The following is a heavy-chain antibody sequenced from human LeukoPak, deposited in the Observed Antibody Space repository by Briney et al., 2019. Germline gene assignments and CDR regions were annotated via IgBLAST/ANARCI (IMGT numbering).Heavy chain of an antibody. Sequence: GGSLRLSCAASGFIFSNYWMNWVRQAPGKGLEWVSAISGSGGSTYYADSVKGRFTISRDNSKNTLYLQMNSLRAEDTAVYYCAKDYGSGMFDAFDIWGQGTMVTVSS. V-gene: IGHV3-23*01. D-gene: IGHD3-10*01. CDR1: GFIFSNYW. J-gene: IGHJ3*02. CDR2: ISGSGGST. CDR3: AKDYGSGMFDAFDI.